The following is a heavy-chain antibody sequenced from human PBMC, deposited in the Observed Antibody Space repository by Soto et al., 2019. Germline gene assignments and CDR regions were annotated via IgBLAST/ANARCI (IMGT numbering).Heavy chain of an antibody. CDR1: GGTFKMYA. Sequence: QVQLVQSGAEVRKPGSAVRVSCKASGGTFKMYAMNWVRQAPGQGLEWMAGIIPIFDTPRYAQKFQGRVTITVDESTTTAYMELSSLRSEDTATYYCTRSIGSVGVMGGFDYWGQGTLVTVAS. CDR3: TRSIGSVGVMGGFDY. J-gene: IGHJ4*02. V-gene: IGHV1-69*01. CDR2: IIPIFDTP. D-gene: IGHD3-16*01.